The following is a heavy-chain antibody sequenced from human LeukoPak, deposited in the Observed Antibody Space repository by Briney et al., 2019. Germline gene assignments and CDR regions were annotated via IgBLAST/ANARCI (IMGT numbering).Heavy chain of an antibody. V-gene: IGHV3-9*01. D-gene: IGHD1-26*01. CDR1: GFSFDDYA. Sequence: GRSLRLSCAASGFSFDDYAMHWVRQAPGKGLEWVSGISWNSDTIGYVDSVKGRFTISRDNAKNSLYLQMNSLRAEDTALYYCAKDMSGTYLAALDYWGQGTLVTVSS. J-gene: IGHJ4*02. CDR3: AKDMSGTYLAALDY. CDR2: ISWNSDTI.